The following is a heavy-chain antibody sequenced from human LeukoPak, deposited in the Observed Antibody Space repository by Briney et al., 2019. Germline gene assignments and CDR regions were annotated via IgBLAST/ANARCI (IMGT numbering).Heavy chain of an antibody. J-gene: IGHJ4*02. CDR3: AKVGLRGGYYLDY. V-gene: IGHV3-23*01. CDR1: GFTFSNYA. D-gene: IGHD3/OR15-3a*01. Sequence: GGSLRLSCAASGFTFSNYAMSWVRQAPGKGLEWVSSISGSGGSTYYADSVKGRFTISRDNSKNTLYLQMNSLRAEDTAVYYCAKVGLRGGYYLDYWGQGTLVTVS. CDR2: ISGSGGST.